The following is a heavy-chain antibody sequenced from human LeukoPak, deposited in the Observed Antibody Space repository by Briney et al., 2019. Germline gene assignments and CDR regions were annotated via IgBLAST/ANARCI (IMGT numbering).Heavy chain of an antibody. J-gene: IGHJ4*02. CDR2: INPSGGST. CDR3: VRDYDFWSGYYALSY. Sequence: GASVKVSCKASGYTLTSYYMHWVRQAPGQGLEWMGIINPSGGSTSYAQKFQGRVTMTRDMSTSTVYMELSSLRSEDTAVYYCVRDYDFWSGYYALSYWGQGTLVTVSS. D-gene: IGHD3-3*01. V-gene: IGHV1-46*01. CDR1: GYTLTSYY.